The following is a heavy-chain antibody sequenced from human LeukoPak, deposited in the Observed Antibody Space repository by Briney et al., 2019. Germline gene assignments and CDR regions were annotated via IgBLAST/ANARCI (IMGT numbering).Heavy chain of an antibody. J-gene: IGHJ4*02. CDR2: ITGSGGGT. CDR3: VKGFVHPTYYFEY. V-gene: IGHV3-23*01. D-gene: IGHD3-10*01. CDR1: GFTFSGYA. Sequence: GGSLRLTCVASGFTFSGYAMMWVRQAPGKGLEWVSSITGSGGGTYYADSVRGRFTISRDNSKNTLYLQMNSLRAEDTAVYFCVKGFVHPTYYFEYWGQGTLVTVSS.